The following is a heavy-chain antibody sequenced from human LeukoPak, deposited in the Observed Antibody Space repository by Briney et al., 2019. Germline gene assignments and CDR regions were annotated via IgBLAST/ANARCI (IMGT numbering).Heavy chain of an antibody. CDR3: TRDKVEMATTHLDY. Sequence: GRSLRLSCTASGFTFGDYAMSWVRQAPGKGLEWVGIIRSKANGGTTEYAAYVKGRFTISRDDSKSIAYMQMKSLKTEDTAVYYCTRDKVEMATTHLDYWGQGTLVTVSS. D-gene: IGHD5-24*01. V-gene: IGHV3-49*04. J-gene: IGHJ4*02. CDR1: GFTFGDYA. CDR2: IRSKANGGTT.